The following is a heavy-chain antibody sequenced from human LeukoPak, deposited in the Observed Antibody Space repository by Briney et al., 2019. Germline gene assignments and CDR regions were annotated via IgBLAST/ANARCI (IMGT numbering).Heavy chain of an antibody. Sequence: GGSLRLSCAASEFTLSSYNMNWVRQAPGKGREWVSSISSSSKYIYYADSVKGRFTISRDNAKNSLYLQMNSLRAEDTAVYYCAREPFWSGYYSNLHFDYWGQGTLVTVSS. CDR3: AREPFWSGYYSNLHFDY. J-gene: IGHJ4*02. V-gene: IGHV3-21*01. CDR2: ISSSSKYI. D-gene: IGHD3-3*01. CDR1: EFTLSSYN.